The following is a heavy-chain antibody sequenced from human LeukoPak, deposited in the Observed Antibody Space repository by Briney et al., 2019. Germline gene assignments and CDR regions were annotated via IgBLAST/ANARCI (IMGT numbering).Heavy chain of an antibody. J-gene: IGHJ4*02. CDR1: GFTISGDY. CDR2: IYSGDNT. D-gene: IGHD2-15*01. CDR3: ARSTPPLYFDL. Sequence: AGGSLRLSCAASGFTISGDYMSWVRQAPGKGLEWVSLIYSGDNTYFADSEKGRFIISRDNSKNTFYLQMNGLRAEDTAVYYCARSTPPLYFDLWSQGTLVTVAS. V-gene: IGHV3-53*01.